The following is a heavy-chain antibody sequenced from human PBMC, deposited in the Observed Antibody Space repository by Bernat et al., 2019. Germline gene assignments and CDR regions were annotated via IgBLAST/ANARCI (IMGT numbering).Heavy chain of an antibody. CDR2: ISATSDTT. D-gene: IGHD3-10*01. V-gene: IGHV3-23*01. CDR1: GFAFSTYA. J-gene: IGHJ4*02. Sequence: EVQLLESGGGLVQPGGSLRLSCAASGFAFSTYAMNWVRQAPGKGLEWVSSISATSDTTHYAAPVKGRFVISRDNSRNTLSLQMDSLRAEDTAIYYCARDPRLGSEIDFWGLGTLVTVSS. CDR3: ARDPRLGSEIDF.